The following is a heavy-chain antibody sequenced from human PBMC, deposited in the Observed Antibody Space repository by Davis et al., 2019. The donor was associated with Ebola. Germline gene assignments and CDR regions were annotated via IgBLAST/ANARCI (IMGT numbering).Heavy chain of an antibody. CDR2: IYYSGST. J-gene: IGHJ3*02. D-gene: IGHD6-19*01. Sequence: SETLSLTCTVSGGSISSYYWSWIRQPPGKGLEWIGYIYYSGSTNYNPSLKSRVTISVDTSKNQFFLKLSSVTAADTAMYYCARWAGSSGDLRAFDIWGQGTMVTVSS. CDR3: ARWAGSSGDLRAFDI. V-gene: IGHV4-59*08. CDR1: GGSISSYY.